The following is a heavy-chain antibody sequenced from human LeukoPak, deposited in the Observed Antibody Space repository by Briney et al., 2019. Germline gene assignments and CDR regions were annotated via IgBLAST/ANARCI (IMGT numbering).Heavy chain of an antibody. J-gene: IGHJ3*02. D-gene: IGHD1-7*01. V-gene: IGHV4-59*01. CDR1: GGSFSTNI. Sequence: PSETLSLTCTVSGGSFSTNIWSWIRQPPGKGLEWIGYIYYSGSTNYNPSLKSRATISVDTSKNQFSLKLSSVTAADTAVYYCARGPVGGTTYNDGDAFDIWGQGTMVTVSS. CDR3: ARGPVGGTTYNDGDAFDI. CDR2: IYYSGST.